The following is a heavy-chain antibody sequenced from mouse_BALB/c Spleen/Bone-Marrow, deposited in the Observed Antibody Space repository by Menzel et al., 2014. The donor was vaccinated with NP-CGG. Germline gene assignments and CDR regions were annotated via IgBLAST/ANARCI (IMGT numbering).Heavy chain of an antibody. CDR3: AREMAMDY. CDR2: ISDGGSYT. CDR1: GFTFSDYY. J-gene: IGHJ4*01. V-gene: IGHV5-4*02. Sequence: LVESGGGLVKPGGTLKLSCAASGFTFSDYYMYWVRQTPEKRLEWVATISDGGSYTYYPDSVKGRFTISRDNAKNNLYLQMSSLKSEDTAMYYCAREMAMDYWGQGTSVTVSS.